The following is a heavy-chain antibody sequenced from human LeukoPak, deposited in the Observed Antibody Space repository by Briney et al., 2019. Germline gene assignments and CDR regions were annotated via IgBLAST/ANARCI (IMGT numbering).Heavy chain of an antibody. CDR3: ASFGALDYQKRDLYFDS. D-gene: IGHD3-16*01. J-gene: IGHJ4*02. Sequence: ASVKVSCKASAYTFSGYSFHWVRQAPGQGLEWMGWIHPNSRGTNYAEQFQGRVTMTRDTSISTVYMELSRLRSDDTAVYYCASFGALDYQKRDLYFDSWGQGTLVTVSS. V-gene: IGHV1-2*02. CDR2: IHPNSRGT. CDR1: AYTFSGYS.